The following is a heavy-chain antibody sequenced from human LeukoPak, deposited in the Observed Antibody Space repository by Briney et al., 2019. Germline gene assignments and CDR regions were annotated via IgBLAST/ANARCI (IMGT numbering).Heavy chain of an antibody. CDR1: RFTFSSYA. J-gene: IGHJ3*02. V-gene: IGHV3-23*01. CDR2: IGVSGNST. CDR3: AKERPGAYDI. D-gene: IGHD6-6*01. Sequence: GGSLRLSCAASRFTFSSYAMGWVRQAPGKGLEWVSAIGVSGNSTYYADSVKGRFTISRDSSKNTLYLQMNSLRADDTAIYYCAKERPGAYDIWGQGTMVTVSS.